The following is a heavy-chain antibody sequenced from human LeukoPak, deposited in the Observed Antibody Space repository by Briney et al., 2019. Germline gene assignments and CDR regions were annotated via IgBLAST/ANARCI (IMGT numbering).Heavy chain of an antibody. Sequence: ASVKVSCKSSGYTFTGYYMHWVRQAPGQGLEWVGWINPNSGGTNYAQKFQGRVTMTRDTSISTAYMELSRLRSDGTAVYYCAREQQLVHGAFDIWGQGTMVTVSS. CDR3: AREQQLVHGAFDI. J-gene: IGHJ3*02. V-gene: IGHV1-2*02. D-gene: IGHD6-13*01. CDR1: GYTFTGYY. CDR2: INPNSGGT.